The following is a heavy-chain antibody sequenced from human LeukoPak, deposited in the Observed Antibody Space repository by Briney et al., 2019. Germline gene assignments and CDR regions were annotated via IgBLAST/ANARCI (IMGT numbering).Heavy chain of an antibody. CDR3: ARDVVVGNFDY. V-gene: IGHV3-23*01. CDR2: ISGSGGST. D-gene: IGHD2-2*01. J-gene: IGHJ4*02. CDR1: RFTFSSYG. Sequence: GALRLSCAASRFTFSSYGMSWVRQAPGKGLEWFSAISGSGGSTYYADSVKGRFTISRDNSKNTLYLQMNSLRAEDTAVYYCARDVVVGNFDYWGQGTLVTVSS.